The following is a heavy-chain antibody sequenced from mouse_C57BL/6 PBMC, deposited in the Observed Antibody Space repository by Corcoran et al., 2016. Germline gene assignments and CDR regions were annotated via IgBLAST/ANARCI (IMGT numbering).Heavy chain of an antibody. CDR3: ARENSYYYGSSYVNWYFDV. V-gene: IGHV3-6*01. D-gene: IGHD1-1*01. Sequence: DVQLQESGPGLVKPSQSLSLTCSVTGYSITSGYYWNWIRQFPGNKLEWMGYISYDGSNNYNPSLKNRISITRDTSKNQFFLKLNSVTTEDTATYYCARENSYYYGSSYVNWYFDVWGTGTTVTVSS. CDR1: GYSITSGYY. J-gene: IGHJ1*03. CDR2: ISYDGSN.